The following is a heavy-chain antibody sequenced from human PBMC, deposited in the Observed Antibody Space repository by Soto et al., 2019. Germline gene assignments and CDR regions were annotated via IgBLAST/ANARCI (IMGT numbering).Heavy chain of an antibody. CDR1: GGTFSSYA. CDR3: ASPPDTAMAVDGFYY. V-gene: IGHV1-69*01. CDR2: IIPIFGTA. D-gene: IGHD5-18*01. Sequence: QVQLVQSGAEVKKPGSSVKVSCKASGGTFSSYAISWVRQAPGQGLEWMGGIIPIFGTANYAQKFQGRVTITADESTSTAYMELSRLRSEDTAVYYCASPPDTAMAVDGFYYWGQGTLVTVSS. J-gene: IGHJ4*02.